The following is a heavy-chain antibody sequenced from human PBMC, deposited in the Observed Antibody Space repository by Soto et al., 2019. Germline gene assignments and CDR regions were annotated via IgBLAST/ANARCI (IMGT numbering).Heavy chain of an antibody. D-gene: IGHD4-17*01. J-gene: IGHJ6*02. Sequence: QVQLQESGPGLVKPSQTLSLTCTVSGGSISSGGYYWSWIRQHPGKGLEWIGYIYYSGSTYYNPSLKSRVTISVDTSKNQFSLKLSSVTAADTAVYYCVRDRETTVTKGPYGMDVWGQGTTVTVSS. CDR2: IYYSGST. CDR3: VRDRETTVTKGPYGMDV. V-gene: IGHV4-31*03. CDR1: GGSISSGGYY.